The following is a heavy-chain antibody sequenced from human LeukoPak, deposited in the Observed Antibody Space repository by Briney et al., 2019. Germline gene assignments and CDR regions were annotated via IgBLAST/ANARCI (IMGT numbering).Heavy chain of an antibody. V-gene: IGHV3-30*04. CDR2: ISYDGSNK. Sequence: GGSLRLSCAASGFTLSSYAMHWVRQAPGKGLEWVAAISYDGSNKYYADSVKGRFTISRDNSKNTLYLQMNSLRAEDTAVYYCARISYSSGWESFGAFDIWGQGTMVTVSS. CDR3: ARISYSSGWESFGAFDI. J-gene: IGHJ3*02. CDR1: GFTLSSYA. D-gene: IGHD6-19*01.